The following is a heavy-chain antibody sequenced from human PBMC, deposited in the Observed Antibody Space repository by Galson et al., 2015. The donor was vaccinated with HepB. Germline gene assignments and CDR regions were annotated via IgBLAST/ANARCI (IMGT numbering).Heavy chain of an antibody. V-gene: IGHV5-51*01. J-gene: IGHJ3*02. Sequence: QSGAEVKKPGESLKISCKGSGYSFTSYWIGWVRQMPGKGLEWMGIIYPGDSDTRYSPSFQGQVTISADKSISTAYLQWSSLKATDTAMYYCVRHLRMVVADRAFDIWGQGTMVTVSS. D-gene: IGHD2-15*01. CDR1: GYSFTSYW. CDR3: VRHLRMVVADRAFDI. CDR2: IYPGDSDT.